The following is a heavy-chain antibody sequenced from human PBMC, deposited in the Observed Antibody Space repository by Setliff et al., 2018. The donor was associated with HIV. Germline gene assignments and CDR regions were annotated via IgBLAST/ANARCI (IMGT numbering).Heavy chain of an antibody. CDR2: ISAYNGNT. CDR1: GYTFTGYY. V-gene: IGHV1-18*04. D-gene: IGHD3-22*01. CDR3: ARSRYDSGGYPDAFDI. Sequence: GASVKVSCKASGYTFTGYYMHWVRQAPGQGLEWMGWISAYNGNTKYAQKFQGRVTMTTDTSTSTAYMELRSLRSDDTAVYYCARSRYDSGGYPDAFDIWGQGTMVTVSS. J-gene: IGHJ3*02.